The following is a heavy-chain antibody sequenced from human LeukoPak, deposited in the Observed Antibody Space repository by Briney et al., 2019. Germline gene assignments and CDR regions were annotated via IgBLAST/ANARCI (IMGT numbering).Heavy chain of an antibody. V-gene: IGHV1-24*01. J-gene: IGHJ4*02. CDR3: APRGSDFWSGFDY. Sequence: ASVKVSCKLSGNTLRELPIQWVRQAGGKGLEWMAGFDPENAEIVYAQKFHGRVTMTEDTSTNTAYMELTSLTSDDTALYYCAPRGSDFWSGFDYWGQGTQVTVSS. D-gene: IGHD3-3*01. CDR1: GNTLRELP. CDR2: FDPENAEI.